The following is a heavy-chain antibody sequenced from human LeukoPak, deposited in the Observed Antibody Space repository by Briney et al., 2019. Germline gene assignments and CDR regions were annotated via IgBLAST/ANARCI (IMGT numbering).Heavy chain of an antibody. V-gene: IGHV4-39*07. D-gene: IGHD1-26*01. J-gene: IGHJ4*02. CDR3: ARDSGSFYFDY. CDR1: GGSISSSSYY. Sequence: SETLSLTCTVSGGSISSSSYYWGWIRQPPGKGLEWIGSIYYSGSTYYNPSLKSRVTISVDTSKNQFSLKLSSVTAADTAVYYCARDSGSFYFDYWGQGTLVTVSS. CDR2: IYYSGST.